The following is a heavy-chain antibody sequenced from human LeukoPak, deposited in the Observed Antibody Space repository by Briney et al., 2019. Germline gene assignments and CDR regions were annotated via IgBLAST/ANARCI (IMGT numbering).Heavy chain of an antibody. CDR1: GGTFSSYA. J-gene: IGHJ6*04. V-gene: IGHV1-69*04. Sequence: ASVKVSCKASGGTFSSYAISWVRQAPGQGLEWMGRIIPILGVANYAQKFQGRVTITADESTSTAYMELSSLRSEDTAVYYCARVGFATPMDVWGKGTTVTVSS. CDR2: IIPILGVA. CDR3: ARVGFATPMDV. D-gene: IGHD2-15*01.